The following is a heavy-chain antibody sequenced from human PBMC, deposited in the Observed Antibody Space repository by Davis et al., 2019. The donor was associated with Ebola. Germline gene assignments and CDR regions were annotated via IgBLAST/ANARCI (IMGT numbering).Heavy chain of an antibody. CDR3: TTGVYGGYAFDI. V-gene: IGHV1-2*02. CDR1: GYTFTSYD. Sequence: ASVKVSCKTSGYTFTSYDINWLRQAPGQGLEWMGWISPNSGATIYAQRFQGRVTMTRDTSINTAYMELRRLRSDDTALYYCTTGVYGGYAFDIWGLGTLVTVSS. CDR2: ISPNSGAT. J-gene: IGHJ3*02. D-gene: IGHD4-23*01.